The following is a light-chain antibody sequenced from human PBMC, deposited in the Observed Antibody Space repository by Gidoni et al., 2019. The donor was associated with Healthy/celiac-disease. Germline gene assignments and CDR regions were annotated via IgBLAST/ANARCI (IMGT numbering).Light chain of an antibody. CDR1: QSVSST. J-gene: IGKJ1*01. V-gene: IGKV3-15*01. Sequence: EIVMTQSPATLAVSPGERATLSCRASQSVSSTLAWYQQKPGQAPSLLIYGASTRATGIPARFSGSGSGTEFTLTISSLQSEDFAVYYCQQYNNWPQRTFGQXTKVEIK. CDR3: QQYNNWPQRT. CDR2: GAS.